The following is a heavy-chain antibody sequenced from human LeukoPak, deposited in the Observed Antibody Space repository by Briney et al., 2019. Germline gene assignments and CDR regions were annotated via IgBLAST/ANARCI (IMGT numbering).Heavy chain of an antibody. J-gene: IGHJ4*02. CDR3: ARVRDSSSWYGGFVY. CDR2: IRYDGSNK. D-gene: IGHD6-13*01. CDR1: GFTFSSYG. V-gene: IGHV3-33*01. Sequence: RGSLRLSCAASGFTFSSYGMHWVRQAPGKGLEWVAVIRYDGSNKYYADSVKGRFTVPRDNSKNTLYLQMNSLRAEDTAVYYCARVRDSSSWYGGFVYWGQGTLVTVSS.